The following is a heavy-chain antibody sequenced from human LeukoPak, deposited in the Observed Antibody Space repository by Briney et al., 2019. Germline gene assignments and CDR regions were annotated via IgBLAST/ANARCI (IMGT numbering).Heavy chain of an antibody. D-gene: IGHD2-8*01. CDR3: AREKLDTHGYVDY. CDR1: GFTFSTYW. Sequence: PGGSLRLSCAGSGFTFSTYWMSWVRQAPGKGLDWVANIKQDGTDKYYVDSVKGRFTISRDNAKNLLYLQTNSLRAEDTAVYYCAREKLDTHGYVDYWGQGTLVTVSS. J-gene: IGHJ4*02. CDR2: IKQDGTDK. V-gene: IGHV3-7*01.